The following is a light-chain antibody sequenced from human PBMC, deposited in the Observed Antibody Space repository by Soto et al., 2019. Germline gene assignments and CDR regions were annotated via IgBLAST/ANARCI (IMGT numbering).Light chain of an antibody. CDR1: QSISSW. V-gene: IGKV1-5*01. CDR2: DAS. CDR3: QQYNSYSPDT. Sequence: DIQMTQSPSTLSASVGDRVTITCRASQSISSWLAWYQQKPGKAPKLLIYDASSLESGVPSMFSGSVSGTEFTLTISSLQPDDFATYYCQQYNSYSPDTFGQGTKLQIK. J-gene: IGKJ2*01.